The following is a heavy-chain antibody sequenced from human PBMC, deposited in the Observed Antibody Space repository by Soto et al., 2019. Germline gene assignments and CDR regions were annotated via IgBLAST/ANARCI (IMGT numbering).Heavy chain of an antibody. Sequence: QVQLVQSGAEVKKPGASVTVSCQASGFTFNTYVITLVRQAPGQGLEWLGWISVYHGNTNYAQKVQGRVTMTTDTSTSTAYMELRSLRSDDTAVYYCARGGSGSYRMFDYWGQGTLVTVSS. CDR3: ARGGSGSYRMFDY. D-gene: IGHD1-26*01. CDR2: ISVYHGNT. CDR1: GFTFNTYV. V-gene: IGHV1-18*01. J-gene: IGHJ4*02.